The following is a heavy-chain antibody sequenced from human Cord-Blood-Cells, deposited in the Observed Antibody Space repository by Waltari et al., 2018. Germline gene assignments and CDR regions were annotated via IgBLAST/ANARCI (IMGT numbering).Heavy chain of an antibody. CDR2: IIPILGIA. Sequence: QVQLVQSGAEVKKPGSSVKVSCKASGGTFSSYAISWVRQAPGQGREWMGRIIPILGIANYAQEVQGRVTITADKSTSTAYMELSSLRSEDTAVYYCALGPTYSSSSFAFDIWGQGTMVTVSS. D-gene: IGHD6-6*01. V-gene: IGHV1-69*09. J-gene: IGHJ3*02. CDR3: ALGPTYSSSSFAFDI. CDR1: GGTFSSYA.